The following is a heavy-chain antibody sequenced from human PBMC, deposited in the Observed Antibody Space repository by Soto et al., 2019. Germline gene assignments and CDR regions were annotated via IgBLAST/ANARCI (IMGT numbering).Heavy chain of an antibody. CDR3: ARNRRRITMIVVVIKGANWFDP. CDR2: INHSGST. V-gene: IGHV4-34*01. D-gene: IGHD3-22*01. J-gene: IGHJ5*02. Sequence: SSETLSLTGAVYGGSFSGYYWSWIRQPPGKGLEWIGEINHSGSTNYNPSLKSRVTISVDTSKNQFSLKLSSVTAADTAVYYCARNRRRITMIVVVIKGANWFDPWGQGTLVTVSS. CDR1: GGSFSGYY.